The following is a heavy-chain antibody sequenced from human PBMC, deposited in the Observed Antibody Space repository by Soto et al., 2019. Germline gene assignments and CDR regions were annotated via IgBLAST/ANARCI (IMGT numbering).Heavy chain of an antibody. Sequence: QVQLVESGGGVVQPGRSLRLSCAASGFTFSSYPMHWVRQAPGKGLEWVAVISYDGRHKYYTDSVKGRFTISRDDSKSAVYLQRTGLSAEDTAVYFCTKGENWEQWPYWGQGTLVTVSS. CDR2: ISYDGRHK. CDR3: TKGENWEQWPY. D-gene: IGHD1-26*01. V-gene: IGHV3-30*04. J-gene: IGHJ4*02. CDR1: GFTFSSYP.